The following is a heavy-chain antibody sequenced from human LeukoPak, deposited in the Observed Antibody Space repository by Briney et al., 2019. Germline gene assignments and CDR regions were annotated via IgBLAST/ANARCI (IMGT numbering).Heavy chain of an antibody. CDR3: ARGEAIAVAATDY. V-gene: IGHV1-3*01. Sequence: ASVKVSCKASGYTFTSYAMHWVRQAPGQRLEWMGWINAGNGNTKYSQKFQGRVTITRDTSASTAYMELSSLRSEDTAVYYCARGEAIAVAATDYWGQGTLVTVSS. D-gene: IGHD6-19*01. J-gene: IGHJ4*02. CDR2: INAGNGNT. CDR1: GYTFTSYA.